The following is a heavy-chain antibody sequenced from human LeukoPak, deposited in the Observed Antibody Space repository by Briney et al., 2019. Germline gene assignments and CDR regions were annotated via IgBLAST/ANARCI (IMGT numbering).Heavy chain of an antibody. CDR2: MNPNSGNT. D-gene: IGHD3-22*01. J-gene: IGHJ4*02. CDR3: ARGSTYYYDSSGYYYEDY. Sequence: ASVKVSCKASGYTFTGYDINWVRQATGQGLEWMGWMNPNSGNTGYAQKFQGRVTMTRNTSISTAYMELSSLRSEDTAVYYCARGSTYYYDSSGYYYEDYWGQGTLVTVSS. CDR1: GYTFTGYD. V-gene: IGHV1-8*01.